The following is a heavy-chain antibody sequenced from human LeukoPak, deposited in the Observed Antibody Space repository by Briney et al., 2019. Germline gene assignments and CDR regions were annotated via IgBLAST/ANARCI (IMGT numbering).Heavy chain of an antibody. CDR3: ARDWRITMVRGVTRPYNWFDP. Sequence: ASVKVTCTASEYTFTDYYIHWVRQAPGQGLEWMGWINPNSGGTNYAQKFQGRVTMTRDTSISTAYMELSRLRSDDTAVYYCARDWRITMVRGVTRPYNWFDPWGQGTLVTVSS. J-gene: IGHJ5*02. CDR2: INPNSGGT. CDR1: EYTFTDYY. V-gene: IGHV1-2*02. D-gene: IGHD3-10*01.